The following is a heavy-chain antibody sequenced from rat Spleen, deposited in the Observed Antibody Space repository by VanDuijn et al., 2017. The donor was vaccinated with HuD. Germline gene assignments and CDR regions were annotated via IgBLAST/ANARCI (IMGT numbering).Heavy chain of an antibody. V-gene: IGHV3-3*01. CDR3: ARGSWYFDF. Sequence: EVQLQESGPGLVKPSQSLSLTCSVTGYSITSGYRWNWIRKFPGNRLEWMGFIDSAGSTNCNPSLKSRISITGDTSKNQFFLQVNCIATEETATYYGARGSWYFDFWGPGTMVTVSS. CDR2: IDSAGST. D-gene: IGHD5-1*01. CDR1: GYSITSGYR. J-gene: IGHJ1*01.